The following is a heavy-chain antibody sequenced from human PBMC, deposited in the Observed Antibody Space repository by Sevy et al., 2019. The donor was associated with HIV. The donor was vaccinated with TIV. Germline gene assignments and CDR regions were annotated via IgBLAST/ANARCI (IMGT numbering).Heavy chain of an antibody. CDR2: IYPGDSDT. CDR1: GYSFTSYW. Sequence: GESLKISCKGSGYSFTSYWIGWVRQMPGKGLEWMGIIYPGDSDTRPSPSFQGQVTISADKSISTAYLQWSSLKASDTAMYYCARHGSLAIKYYYGSGTDWFDPWGQGTLVTVSS. D-gene: IGHD3-10*01. V-gene: IGHV5-51*01. CDR3: ARHGSLAIKYYYGSGTDWFDP. J-gene: IGHJ5*02.